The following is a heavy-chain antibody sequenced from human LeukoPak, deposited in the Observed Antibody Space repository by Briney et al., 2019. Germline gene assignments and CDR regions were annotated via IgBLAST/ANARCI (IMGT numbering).Heavy chain of an antibody. Sequence: GGSLSLSCAASGFTFSSYAVSWVRQAPGKGLEWVSSVTGSGGSTYYADSVKGRFTISRDNSKNTLYLQMNSLRAEDTAVYYCAKDGDSRPTRSHHDYWGQGTLVTVSS. J-gene: IGHJ4*02. CDR2: VTGSGGST. CDR1: GFTFSSYA. CDR3: AKDGDSRPTRSHHDY. D-gene: IGHD3-3*01. V-gene: IGHV3-23*01.